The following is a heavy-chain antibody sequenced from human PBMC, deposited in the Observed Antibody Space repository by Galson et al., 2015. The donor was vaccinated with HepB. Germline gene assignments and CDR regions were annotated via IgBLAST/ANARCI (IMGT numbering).Heavy chain of an antibody. CDR2: IYWDDDK. V-gene: IGHV2-5*02. CDR1: GFSLTTSPVG. J-gene: IGHJ4*02. D-gene: IGHD1-1*01. Sequence: PALVKPTQTLTLTCTFSGFSLTTSPVGVGWVRQPPGKALEWLALIYWDDDKRYNPSLKSRLTITKDTSKNQVSLTVTNLDPVDTATYYCAHRLLRNGGWNEGIYDFWGQGTLVTVSS. CDR3: AHRLLRNGGWNEGIYDF.